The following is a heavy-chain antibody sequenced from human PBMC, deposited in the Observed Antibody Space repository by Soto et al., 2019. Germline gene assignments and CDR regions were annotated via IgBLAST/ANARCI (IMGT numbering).Heavy chain of an antibody. CDR3: AREQSGAAADAFDL. CDR2: IYSGGST. D-gene: IGHD6-13*01. J-gene: IGHJ3*01. CDR1: AFTASTNY. Sequence: WWSLRLSCPPSAFTASTNYMSRFRQATGKGLSWVSVIYSGGSTYSADSVKGRSTVPRDNSKNTLYLKMNSLRAEDTAVYYCAREQSGAAADAFDLWVQGTMVTVSS. V-gene: IGHV3-53*01.